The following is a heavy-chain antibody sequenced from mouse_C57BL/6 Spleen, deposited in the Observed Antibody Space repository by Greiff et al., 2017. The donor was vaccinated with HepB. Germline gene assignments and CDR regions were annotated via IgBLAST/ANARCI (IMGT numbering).Heavy chain of an antibody. CDR1: GYTFTSYW. V-gene: IGHV1-55*01. J-gene: IGHJ2*01. Sequence: QVQLQQPGAELVKPGASVKMSCKASGYTFTSYWITWVKQRPGQGLEWIGDIYPGSGSTNYNEKFKSKATLTVDTSSSTADMQLSSLTSEDSAVYYCARSRYYGSRGYFDYWGQGTTLTVSS. CDR2: IYPGSGST. CDR3: ARSRYYGSRGYFDY. D-gene: IGHD1-1*01.